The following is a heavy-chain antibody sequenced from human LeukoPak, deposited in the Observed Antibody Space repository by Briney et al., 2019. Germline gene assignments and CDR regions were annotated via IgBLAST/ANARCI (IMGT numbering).Heavy chain of an antibody. CDR3: ARGEGYYFDY. Sequence: GGSLRLSCAASGFXFDDYGISWVRQAPGKGLEWVSSISGSSSYIYYADSVKGRFTISRDNAKNSLYLQMNSLRAEDTAVYYCARGEGYYFDYWGQGTLVTVSS. CDR1: GFXFDDYG. J-gene: IGHJ4*02. CDR2: ISGSSSYI. V-gene: IGHV3-21*01.